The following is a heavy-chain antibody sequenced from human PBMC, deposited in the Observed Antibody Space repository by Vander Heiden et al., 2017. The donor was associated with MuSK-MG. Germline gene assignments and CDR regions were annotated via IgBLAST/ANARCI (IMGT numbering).Heavy chain of an antibody. CDR1: GYSISSGYY. J-gene: IGHJ5*02. CDR3: ARDSLRITMIVTENWFDP. V-gene: IGHV4-38-2*02. CDR2: IYHSGST. Sequence: PGLVKPSETLSLTCTVSGYSISSGYYWGWIRQPPGKGLEWIGSIYHSGSTHNNPSLKSRVNISVDTAKNQFSLKLSSVTAADTAVYYCARDSLRITMIVTENWFDPWGQGTLVTVSS. D-gene: IGHD3-22*01.